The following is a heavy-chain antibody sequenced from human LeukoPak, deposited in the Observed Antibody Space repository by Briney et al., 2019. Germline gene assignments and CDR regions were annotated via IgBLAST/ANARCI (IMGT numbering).Heavy chain of an antibody. J-gene: IGHJ4*02. Sequence: ASVKVSCKASGGTFSSYAISWVRQAPGQGLEWMGWINPNSGNTGYAQKFQGRVTMTRNTSISTAYMELSSLRSEDTAVYYCARGRVGALDYWGQGTLVTVSS. CDR2: INPNSGNT. D-gene: IGHD1-26*01. CDR3: ARGRVGALDY. CDR1: GGTFSSYA. V-gene: IGHV1-8*02.